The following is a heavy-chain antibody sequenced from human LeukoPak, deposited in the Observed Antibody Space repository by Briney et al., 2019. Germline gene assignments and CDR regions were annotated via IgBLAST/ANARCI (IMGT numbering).Heavy chain of an antibody. V-gene: IGHV1-18*01. Sequence: ASVKVSCKASGGTFSSYAISWVRQAPGQGLEWMGWISAYNGNTNYAQKLQGRVTMTTDTSTSTAYMELRSLRSDDTAVYYCARDRDGYKRNWFDPWGQGTLVTVSS. J-gene: IGHJ5*02. CDR3: ARDRDGYKRNWFDP. CDR2: ISAYNGNT. D-gene: IGHD5-24*01. CDR1: GGTFSSYA.